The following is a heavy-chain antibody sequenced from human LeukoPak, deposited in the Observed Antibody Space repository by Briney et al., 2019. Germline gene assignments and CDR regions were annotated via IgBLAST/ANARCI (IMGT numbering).Heavy chain of an antibody. V-gene: IGHV1-3*01. J-gene: IGHJ5*02. CDR2: INAGNGNT. Sequence: ASVKVSCKASGYTFTSYAMHWVRQAPGQRLEWMGWINAGNGNTKYSQKFQGRVTITRDTSASTAYMELSSLRSEDTAVYYCARVMITTFGNWFDPWGQGTLVTVSS. CDR3: ARVMITTFGNWFDP. D-gene: IGHD3-3*01. CDR1: GYTFTSYA.